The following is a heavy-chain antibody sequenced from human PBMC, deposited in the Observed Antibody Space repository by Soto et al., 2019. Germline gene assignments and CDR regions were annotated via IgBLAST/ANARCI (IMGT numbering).Heavy chain of an antibody. Sequence: QVQLQQWGAGLLKTSVTLSLTCAVYGGSFSGYYWSWIRQPPGKGLEWIGEISHSGNTDYNPSLKSRVTMSVDTSKSQLSLRLSSVTAADAAVYYCARWEVVHARDYWGQGTLVTVSS. V-gene: IGHV4-34*01. CDR1: GGSFSGYY. CDR2: ISHSGNT. D-gene: IGHD2-15*01. CDR3: ARWEVVHARDY. J-gene: IGHJ4*02.